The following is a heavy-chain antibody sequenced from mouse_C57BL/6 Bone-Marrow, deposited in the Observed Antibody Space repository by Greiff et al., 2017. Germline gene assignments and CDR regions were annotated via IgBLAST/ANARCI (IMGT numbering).Heavy chain of an antibody. J-gene: IGHJ4*01. CDR2: ISYDGSN. CDR1: GYSITSGYY. CDR3: ARGNWDAMDD. V-gene: IGHV3-6*01. Sequence: EVKLEESGPGLVKPSQSLSLTCSVTGYSITSGYYWNWIRQFPGNKLEWMGYISYDGSNNYNPSLKNRISITRDTSKNQFFLKLNSVTTEDTATYYCARGNWDAMDDGGQGTSVTVSS. D-gene: IGHD4-1*01.